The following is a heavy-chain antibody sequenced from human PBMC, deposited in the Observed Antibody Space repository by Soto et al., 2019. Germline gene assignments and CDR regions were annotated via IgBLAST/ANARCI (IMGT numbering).Heavy chain of an antibody. CDR2: ISSSSSTI. Sequence: LRLSCAASGFTFSSYSMNWVRQAPGKGLEWVSYISSSSSTIYYADSVKGRFTISRDNAKNSLYLQMNSLRDEDTAVYYCSAWSGYRYGMDVWGQGTTVTVSS. V-gene: IGHV3-48*02. D-gene: IGHD3-3*01. J-gene: IGHJ6*02. CDR3: SAWSGYRYGMDV. CDR1: GFTFSSYS.